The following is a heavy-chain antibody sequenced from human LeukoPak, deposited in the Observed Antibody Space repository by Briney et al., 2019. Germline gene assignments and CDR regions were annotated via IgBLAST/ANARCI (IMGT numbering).Heavy chain of an antibody. J-gene: IGHJ4*02. CDR1: GYTFTGYC. CDR2: INPNSGGT. Sequence: AASVKVSCKASGYTFTGYCMHWVRQAPGQGLEWMGWINPNSGGTNYAQKFQGRVTMTRDTSISTAYMELSRLRSDDTAVYYCARVKGSSTIDYWGQGTLVTVSS. V-gene: IGHV1-2*02. CDR3: ARVKGSSTIDY. D-gene: IGHD6-6*01.